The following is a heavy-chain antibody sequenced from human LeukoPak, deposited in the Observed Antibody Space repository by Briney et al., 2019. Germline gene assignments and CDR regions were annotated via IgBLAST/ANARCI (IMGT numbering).Heavy chain of an antibody. CDR1: GGTFSSYA. V-gene: IGHV1-69*04. D-gene: IGHD6-13*01. Sequence: SVKVSCKASGGTFSSYAISWVRQAPGQGLEWMGRIIPILGIANYAQKFQGRVTITADKSTSTAYMELSSLRSEDTAVYYCARAPDSSSWYANWGQGTLVTVSS. CDR3: ARAPDSSSWYAN. CDR2: IIPILGIA. J-gene: IGHJ4*02.